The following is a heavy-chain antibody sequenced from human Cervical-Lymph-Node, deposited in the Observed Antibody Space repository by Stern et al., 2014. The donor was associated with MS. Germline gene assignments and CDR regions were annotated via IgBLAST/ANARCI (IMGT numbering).Heavy chain of an antibody. CDR3: ANNIVATQDFDY. CDR1: GFTFSSYA. J-gene: IGHJ4*02. Sequence: VQLVESGGGLVQPGGSLRLSCAASGFTFSSYAMSWVRQAPGKGLEGVSAISGSGGSTYYADSVKGRFTISRDNSKNTLYLQMNSLRAEDTAVYYCANNIVATQDFDYWGQGTLVTVSS. V-gene: IGHV3-23*04. CDR2: ISGSGGST. D-gene: IGHD5-12*01.